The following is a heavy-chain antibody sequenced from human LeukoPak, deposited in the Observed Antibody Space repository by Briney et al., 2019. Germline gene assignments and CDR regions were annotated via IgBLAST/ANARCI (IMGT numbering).Heavy chain of an antibody. CDR3: ASVRGYSSGWYASGFDP. Sequence: PSETLSLTCTVSGGSISSYYWSWIRQPPGKGLEWIGEIYHSGATNYNPSLKSRVTISLDKSKDQLSLKLTSVTAADTAVYYCASVRGYSSGWYASGFDPWGQGTLVTVSS. CDR1: GGSISSYY. CDR2: IYHSGAT. J-gene: IGHJ5*02. V-gene: IGHV4-34*01. D-gene: IGHD6-19*01.